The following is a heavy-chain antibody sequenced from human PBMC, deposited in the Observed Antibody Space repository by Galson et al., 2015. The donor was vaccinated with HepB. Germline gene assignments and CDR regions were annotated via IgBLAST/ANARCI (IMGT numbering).Heavy chain of an antibody. CDR1: GGSLSGYY. Sequence: ETLSLTCAVYGGSLSGYYWSWIRQPPVKGLEWIGEINHSGSTNYNPSVKSRVTISVDTSKNQFSLKLSSVTAADTAVYYCARRGGRYCSGGSCRNFDYWGQGTLVTVSS. CDR3: ARRGGRYCSGGSCRNFDY. D-gene: IGHD2-15*01. J-gene: IGHJ4*02. CDR2: INHSGST. V-gene: IGHV4-34*01.